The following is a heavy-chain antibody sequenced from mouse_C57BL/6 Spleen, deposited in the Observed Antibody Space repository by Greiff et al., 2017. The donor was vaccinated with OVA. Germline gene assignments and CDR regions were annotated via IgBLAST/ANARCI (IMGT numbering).Heavy chain of an antibody. J-gene: IGHJ3*01. Sequence: VQLQQPGAELVKPGASVKLSCKASGYTFTSHWMQWVKQRPGQGLEWIGEIDPSDSYTNYNQKFKGKATLTVDTSSSTAYMQLSSLTSEDSAVYYCATGGTAQATFAYWGQGTLVTVSA. CDR1: GYTFTSHW. V-gene: IGHV1-50*01. CDR3: ATGGTAQATFAY. CDR2: IDPSDSYT. D-gene: IGHD3-2*02.